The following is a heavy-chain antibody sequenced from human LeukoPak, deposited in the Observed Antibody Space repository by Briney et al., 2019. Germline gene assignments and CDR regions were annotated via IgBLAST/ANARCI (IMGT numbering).Heavy chain of an antibody. CDR2: IIPIFGTA. CDR1: GGTFSSYA. Sequence: SVKVSCKASGGTFSSYAISWVRQAPGQGLEWMGGIIPIFGTANYAQKFQGRVTITADESTSTAYMELSSLRSEDTAVYYCARHEGIANYFDYWGQGTLVAVSS. V-gene: IGHV1-69*13. CDR3: ARHEGIANYFDY. J-gene: IGHJ4*02. D-gene: IGHD6-13*01.